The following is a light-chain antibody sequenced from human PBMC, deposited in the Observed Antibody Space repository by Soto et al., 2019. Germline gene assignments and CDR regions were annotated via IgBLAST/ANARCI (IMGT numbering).Light chain of an antibody. CDR1: QSVYSN. J-gene: IGKJ4*01. CDR3: QQYTKWPLT. CDR2: HAS. V-gene: IGKV3-15*01. Sequence: EIVMTQSPATLSVSPGERATLSCRASQSVYSNLAWYQQKPGQAPRLLIYHASTRATGIPARFSGGGSGTEFTLTISSLQSEDFAVYYCQQYTKWPLTFGGGTKVEIK.